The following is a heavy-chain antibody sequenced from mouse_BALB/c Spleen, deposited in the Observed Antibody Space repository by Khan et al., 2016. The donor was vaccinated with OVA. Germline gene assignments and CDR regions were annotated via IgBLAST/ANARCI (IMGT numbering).Heavy chain of an antibody. CDR3: TTAYYRYYFDY. D-gene: IGHD2-12*01. V-gene: IGHV1S134*01. Sequence: EVQLQESGAELGRPRSSVKLSCKTSGSTFTSYGIKWVKQRPGQGLEWIGYIYPGNGYTEYNEKFQGKAILTSDTSSSTAYMQLRSLTSEDSAIYFCTTAYYRYYFDYWGQGTTLTVSS. J-gene: IGHJ2*01. CDR1: GSTFTSYG. CDR2: IYPGNGYT.